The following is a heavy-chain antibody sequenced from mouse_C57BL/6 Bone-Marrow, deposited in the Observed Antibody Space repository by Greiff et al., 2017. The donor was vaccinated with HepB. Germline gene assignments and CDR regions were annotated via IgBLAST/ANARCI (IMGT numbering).Heavy chain of an antibody. CDR2: IDPENGDT. CDR3: TPMVTPWFAY. J-gene: IGHJ3*01. CDR1: GFNIKDDY. D-gene: IGHD2-3*01. Sequence: EVQLQESGAELVRPGASVKLSCTASGFNIKDDYMHWVKQRPEQGLEWIGWIDPENGDTEYASKFQGKATITADTSSNTAYLQLSRLTSEDTAVYYCTPMVTPWFAYWGQGTLVTVSA. V-gene: IGHV14-4*01.